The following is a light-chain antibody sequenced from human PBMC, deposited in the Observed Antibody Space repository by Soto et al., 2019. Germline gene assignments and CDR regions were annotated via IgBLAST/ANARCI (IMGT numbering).Light chain of an antibody. J-gene: IGLJ1*01. V-gene: IGLV1-40*01. CDR2: GNS. Sequence: QSVLTQPPSVSGASGQRVTISCTGSNSNIGAGYDAHWYQKLPGTAPRLLIYGNSNRPSGVPVRFSGSKSGTSASLAIAGLQTDDEADYFCQSFDSSLTGYVFGTGTKVTVL. CDR3: QSFDSSLTGYV. CDR1: NSNIGAGYD.